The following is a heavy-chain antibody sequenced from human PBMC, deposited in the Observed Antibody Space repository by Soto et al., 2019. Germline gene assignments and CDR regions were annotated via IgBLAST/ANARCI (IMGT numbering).Heavy chain of an antibody. CDR1: GGTIGDYD. CDR2: IYYTGKT. V-gene: IGHV4-59*01. J-gene: IGHJ5*02. D-gene: IGHD2-21*01. CDR3: GRKHNRAGSLHA. Sequence: SETLSLTCSISGGTIGDYDWRWIRQPPGKGLEWRAYIYYTGKTDQNPSLERRVSISLGTSKNQFSLNLRSVTAADTAVYYCGRKHNRAGSLHAWGPGILVT.